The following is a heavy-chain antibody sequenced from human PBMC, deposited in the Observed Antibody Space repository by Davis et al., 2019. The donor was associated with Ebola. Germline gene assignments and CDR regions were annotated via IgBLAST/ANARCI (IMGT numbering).Heavy chain of an antibody. CDR2: IYYSGST. CDR3: ASGGGWFGELLYLPFFDY. CDR1: GGSISSYY. Sequence: MPSEALSLTCTVSGGSISSYYWSWIRQHPGKGLEWIGYIYYSGSTYYNPSLKSRVTISVDTSKNQFSLKLSSVTAADTAVYYGASGGGWFGELLYLPFFDYWGQGTLVTVSS. J-gene: IGHJ4*02. V-gene: IGHV4-59*06. D-gene: IGHD3-10*01.